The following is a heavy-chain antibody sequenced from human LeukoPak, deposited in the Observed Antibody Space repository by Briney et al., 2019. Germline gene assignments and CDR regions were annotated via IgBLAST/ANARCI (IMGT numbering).Heavy chain of an antibody. D-gene: IGHD6-6*01. CDR2: ISYDGSNK. Sequence: PGGSLRLSCAASGFTFSSYAMHWVRQAPGKGLEWVAVISYDGSNKYHADSVKGRFTISRDNSKNTLYLQMNSLRAEDTAVYYCARDSSSIVFGWFDPWGQGTLVTVSS. CDR3: ARDSSSIVFGWFDP. J-gene: IGHJ5*02. V-gene: IGHV3-30-3*01. CDR1: GFTFSSYA.